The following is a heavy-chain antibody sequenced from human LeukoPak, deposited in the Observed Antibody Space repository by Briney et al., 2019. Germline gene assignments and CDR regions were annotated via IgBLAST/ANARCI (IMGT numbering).Heavy chain of an antibody. CDR3: TTGNWGPY. Sequence: PGGSLRLSCAASGFTFSDAWMNWVRQAPGKGLEWVGRIKRKTDAGTTDYAAPVKGRFTISRDDSKNTLYLQMNSLKTEDTAVYYCTTGNWGPYWGQGTLVTVSS. J-gene: IGHJ4*02. V-gene: IGHV3-15*07. CDR1: GFTFSDAW. CDR2: IKRKTDAGTT. D-gene: IGHD7-27*01.